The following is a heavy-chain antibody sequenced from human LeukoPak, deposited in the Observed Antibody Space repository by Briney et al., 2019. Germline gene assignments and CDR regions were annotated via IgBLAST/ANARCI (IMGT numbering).Heavy chain of an antibody. CDR1: GGSFSGYY. Sequence: SETLSLTCAVYGGSFSGYYWSWIRQPPGKGLEWIGEINHSGSTNYNPSLKSRVTMSVDTSKNQFSLKLSSVTAADTAVYYCAREGRSNMLNWFDPWGQGTLVTVSS. D-gene: IGHD2-8*01. CDR3: AREGRSNMLNWFDP. CDR2: INHSGST. V-gene: IGHV4-34*01. J-gene: IGHJ5*02.